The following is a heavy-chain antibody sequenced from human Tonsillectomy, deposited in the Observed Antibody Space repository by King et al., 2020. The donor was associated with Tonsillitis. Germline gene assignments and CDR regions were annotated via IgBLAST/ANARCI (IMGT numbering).Heavy chain of an antibody. V-gene: IGHV3-7*03. CDR1: GFIFSSYW. CDR3: AIVRRGNAEPF. Sequence: VQLVESGGGLVQPGGSLRLSCAASGFIFSSYWMTWVRQAPGKGLEWVANIKEDGSEKHYVDSVRGRFTISRDNAKNSLYLQMNSLRAEDTAVYYCAIVRRGNAEPFWGQGTLVTVSS. CDR2: IKEDGSEK. J-gene: IGHJ4*01. D-gene: IGHD1-1*01.